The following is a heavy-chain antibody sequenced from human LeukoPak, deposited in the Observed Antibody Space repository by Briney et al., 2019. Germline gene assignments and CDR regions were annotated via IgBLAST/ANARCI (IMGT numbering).Heavy chain of an antibody. D-gene: IGHD4-23*01. CDR2: IYSGGTT. Sequence: SGGSLRLSCAASGFTVSNSYMTWVRPAPGKGLEWVSLIYSGGTTFYTDSVKGRFTISRDSSKNTLYLQMNNLKAEDTAVYYCTTSPAVASWGQGTLVTVSS. V-gene: IGHV3-53*01. J-gene: IGHJ5*02. CDR1: GFTVSNSY. CDR3: TTSPAVAS.